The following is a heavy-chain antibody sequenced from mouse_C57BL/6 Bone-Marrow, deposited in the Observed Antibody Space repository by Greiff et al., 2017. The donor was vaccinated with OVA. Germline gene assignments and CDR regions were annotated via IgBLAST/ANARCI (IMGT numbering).Heavy chain of an antibody. J-gene: IGHJ4*01. CDR2: INPNNGGT. CDR1: GYTFTDYN. D-gene: IGHD1-2*01. CDR3: ARRRLLRPYAMDY. Sequence: VQLQQSGPELVKPGASVKIPCKASGYTFTDYNMDWVKQSHGKSLEWIGDINPNNGGTIYNQKFKGKATLTVDKSSSTAYMELRSLTSEDTAVYYCARRRLLRPYAMDYWGQGTSVTVSS. V-gene: IGHV1-18*01.